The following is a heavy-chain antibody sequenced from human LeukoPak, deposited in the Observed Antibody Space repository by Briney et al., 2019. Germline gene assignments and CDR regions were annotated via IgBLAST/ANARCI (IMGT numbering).Heavy chain of an antibody. CDR1: GFTFSRDS. J-gene: IGHJ4*02. D-gene: IGHD2-21*01. Sequence: GGFLRLSCAASGFTFSRDSMDWVRQAPGKGLEWVSFISSSSSTIYYADSVKGRFTISRDNAKNSLFLQLNSLRAEDTAVYYCARALRAYYFDDWGQGTLVTVSS. CDR2: ISSSSSTI. V-gene: IGHV3-48*01. CDR3: ARALRAYYFDD.